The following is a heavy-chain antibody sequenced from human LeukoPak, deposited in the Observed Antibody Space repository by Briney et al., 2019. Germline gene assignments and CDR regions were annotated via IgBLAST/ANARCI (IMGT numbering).Heavy chain of an antibody. J-gene: IGHJ3*02. D-gene: IGHD3-3*01. CDR2: ICGSGGST. Sequence: GGSLRLSCAASGFTFSSYAMSWVRQAPGKGLEWVSGICGSGGSTYYADSVKGRFTISRDNSKNTLYLQMNSLRAEDTAVYYCAKDLRMARLFGVVRGWRIDAFDIWGQGTMVTVSS. V-gene: IGHV3-23*01. CDR1: GFTFSSYA. CDR3: AKDLRMARLFGVVRGWRIDAFDI.